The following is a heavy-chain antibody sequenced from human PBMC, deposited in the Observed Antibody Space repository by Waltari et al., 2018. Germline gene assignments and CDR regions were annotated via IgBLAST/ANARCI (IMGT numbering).Heavy chain of an antibody. Sequence: QVQLVESGGGVVQPGRSLRLSCAASEFTFSSYAMHWVRQAPGKGLEWLAVISYNERNIYYVDSVKGRFTISRDNSKKTLYLQMNSLRPEDTAMYYCVIDFCDRTKCHGMDVWGQGTTVTVSS. CDR1: EFTFSSYA. V-gene: IGHV3-30*04. J-gene: IGHJ6*02. CDR3: VIDFCDRTKCHGMDV. CDR2: ISYNERNI. D-gene: IGHD3-22*01.